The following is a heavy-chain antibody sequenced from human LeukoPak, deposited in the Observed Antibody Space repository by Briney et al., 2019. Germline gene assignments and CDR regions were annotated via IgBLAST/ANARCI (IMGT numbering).Heavy chain of an antibody. CDR3: ASMDPADY. CDR2: ISNDGNIK. D-gene: IGHD2-2*01. V-gene: IGHV3-30*04. CDR1: GFTFSSYT. Sequence: GGSLRLSCAASGFTFSSYTMHWVRQAPDKGLEWVAVISNDGNIKYHADSVKGRFTISRDNAKNSLYLQMNSLRAEDTAVYYCASMDPADYWGQGTLVTVSS. J-gene: IGHJ4*02.